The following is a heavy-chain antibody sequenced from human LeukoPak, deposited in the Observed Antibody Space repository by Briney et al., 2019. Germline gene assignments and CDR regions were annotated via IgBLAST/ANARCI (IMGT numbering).Heavy chain of an antibody. J-gene: IGHJ6*02. D-gene: IGHD7-27*01. V-gene: IGHV3-7*01. CDR2: IKEDGSEK. Sequence: QTGGSLRLSCAASEFTFSDYWMSWVRQAPGKGPEWVANIKEDGSEKQYVDSVKGRFTVSRDNAKNSLFLQMNSLRLEDTAVYYCATYKNWVAGDVWGQGTTVSVPS. CDR1: EFTFSDYW. CDR3: ATYKNWVAGDV.